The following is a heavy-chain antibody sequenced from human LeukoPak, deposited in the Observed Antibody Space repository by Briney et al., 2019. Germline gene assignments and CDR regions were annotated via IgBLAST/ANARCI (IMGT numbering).Heavy chain of an antibody. D-gene: IGHD2-15*01. V-gene: IGHV3-7*01. CDR2: IKQGGSKK. J-gene: IGHJ4*02. CDR1: GFTFSDYW. CDR3: ARGVAANHY. Sequence: PGGSLRLSCAASGFTFSDYWMTWVRQAPGKGLEWVANIKQGGSKKYYVDSVRGRFTISRDNARNSLYLQMNSLRADDTAVYYCARGVAANHYWGQGTLVTVSS.